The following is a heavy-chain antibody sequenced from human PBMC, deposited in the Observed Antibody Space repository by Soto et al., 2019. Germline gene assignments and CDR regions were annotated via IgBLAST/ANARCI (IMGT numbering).Heavy chain of an antibody. CDR2: TYYRSKWYN. Sequence: PSRTLSLTCAISGDSVSSNSAAWNWIRQSPSRGLEWLGGTYYRSKWYNDCAVSVKSRITINPDTSKNQFSLQLNSVTPENTAVYYCARDIEYSSSSEYGMDVWGQGTPVTVSS. J-gene: IGHJ6*02. V-gene: IGHV6-1*01. D-gene: IGHD6-6*01. CDR3: ARDIEYSSSSEYGMDV. CDR1: GDSVSSNSAA.